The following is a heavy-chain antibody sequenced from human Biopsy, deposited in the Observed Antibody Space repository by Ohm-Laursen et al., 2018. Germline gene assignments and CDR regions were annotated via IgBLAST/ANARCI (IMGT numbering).Heavy chain of an antibody. V-gene: IGHV4-4*07. D-gene: IGHD1-14*01. J-gene: IGHJ5*02. Sequence: SQTLSLTCTVSGGSLSSYSRSWIRQPAGKGLEWIGQIYTSGITNYNPSLKSRFTMSVDTSKNKFSLRVSSVTAADTAVYYCARDRDRRGWFDPWGQGTLVTVSS. CDR1: GGSLSSYS. CDR2: IYTSGIT. CDR3: ARDRDRRGWFDP.